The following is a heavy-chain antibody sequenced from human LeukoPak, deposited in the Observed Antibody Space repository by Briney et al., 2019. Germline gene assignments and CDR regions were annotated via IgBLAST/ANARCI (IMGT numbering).Heavy chain of an antibody. CDR3: AKQGRDWLRDYYYYMDV. J-gene: IGHJ6*03. CDR1: GFTFSNDW. V-gene: IGHV3-74*01. D-gene: IGHD3-9*01. Sequence: GGSLRLSCAASGFTFSNDWMHWVRQAPGKGLVWVSRINSDGSSISYADSVKGRFTISRDNAKNTLYLQMNSLGGEDTAVYYCAKQGRDWLRDYYYYMDVWGKGTTVTISS. CDR2: INSDGSSI.